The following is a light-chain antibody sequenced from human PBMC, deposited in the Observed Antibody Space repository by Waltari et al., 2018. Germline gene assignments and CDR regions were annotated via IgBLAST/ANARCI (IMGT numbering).Light chain of an antibody. J-gene: IGKJ5*01. V-gene: IGKV1-9*01. CDR2: GAS. Sequence: DIQLTQSPSFLSASVGDRVPITCRASQGISSYLAWFQQKPGKAPNLLIYGASTLQSGVPSRFSGSGSGTEFTLTISSLQPEDFATYYCQQLSSYPITFGQGTRLEIK. CDR1: QGISSY. CDR3: QQLSSYPIT.